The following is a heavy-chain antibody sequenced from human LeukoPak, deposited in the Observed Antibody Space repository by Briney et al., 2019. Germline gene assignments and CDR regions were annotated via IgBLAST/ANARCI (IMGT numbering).Heavy chain of an antibody. CDR1: GYTFTSYY. CDR3: ARDIAAAEGTSHEYFQH. CDR2: INPSGGST. Sequence: ASVKVSCKASGYTFTSYYMHWVRQAPGQGLEWMGIINPSGGSTSYAQKFQGRVTMTRDTSTSTVYMELSSLRSEDTAVYYCARDIAAAEGTSHEYFQHWGQGTLVTVSS. V-gene: IGHV1-46*01. D-gene: IGHD6-13*01. J-gene: IGHJ1*01.